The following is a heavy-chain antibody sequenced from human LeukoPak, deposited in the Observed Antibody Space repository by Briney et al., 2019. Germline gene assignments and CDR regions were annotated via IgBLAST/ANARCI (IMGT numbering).Heavy chain of an antibody. Sequence: GGSLRLSCAASGFIFSRDWMSWVRQAPGRGLEWVANINQDESEAFSVDSVKGRFTIFRDNSKNTLYLQMNSLRAEDTAVYYCARERDGYSGPFDYWGQGTLVTVSS. CDR3: ARERDGYSGPFDY. CDR1: GFIFSRDW. CDR2: INQDESEA. V-gene: IGHV3-7*03. D-gene: IGHD5-12*01. J-gene: IGHJ4*02.